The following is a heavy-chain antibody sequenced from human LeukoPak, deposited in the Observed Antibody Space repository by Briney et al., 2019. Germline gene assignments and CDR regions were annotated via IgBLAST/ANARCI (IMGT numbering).Heavy chain of an antibody. Sequence: SETLSLTCTVSGGSITSYYWSWLRQPPGKGLEWLGYIYYIGSTNYNPSLKSRVTISVDTSKNQFSLKLSSVTAADTAVYYCARLGGYSYYYDSSGYRLGELDYWGQGTLVTVSS. CDR3: ARLGGYSYYYDSSGYRLGELDY. CDR1: GGSITSYY. J-gene: IGHJ4*02. D-gene: IGHD3-22*01. V-gene: IGHV4-59*01. CDR2: IYYIGST.